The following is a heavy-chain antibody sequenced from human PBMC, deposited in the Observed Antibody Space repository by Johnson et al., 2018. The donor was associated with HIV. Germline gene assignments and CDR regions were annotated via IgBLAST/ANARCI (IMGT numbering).Heavy chain of an antibody. V-gene: IGHV3-33*08. D-gene: IGHD6-6*01. J-gene: IGHJ3*02. Sequence: QVQLVESGGGVVQPGRSLRLSCAASGFTFSSYAMHWVRQAPGKGLEWVAVIWYDGSNKYYADSVKGRFTISRDNSKNTRYLQMNSLRAEDTAVYYRASIAARRVSAFDIWGQGTMVTVSS. CDR2: IWYDGSNK. CDR1: GFTFSSYA. CDR3: ASIAARRVSAFDI.